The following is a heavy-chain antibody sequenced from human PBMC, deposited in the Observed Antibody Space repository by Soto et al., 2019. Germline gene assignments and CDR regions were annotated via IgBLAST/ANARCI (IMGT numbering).Heavy chain of an antibody. D-gene: IGHD3-16*01. V-gene: IGHV3-23*01. Sequence: EVPLLASGGGLVQPGGSLRLSCAASGFTFSNYAMTCVRQGPGKGLEWVSGISGSGGRASYADSVKGRFTISRDNSNSPLYLQMNSLRAEDTAVYYCAKAYFVWSSEQPYYFDYWGQGTLVTVSS. CDR2: ISGSGGRA. J-gene: IGHJ4*02. CDR1: GFTFSNYA. CDR3: AKAYFVWSSEQPYYFDY.